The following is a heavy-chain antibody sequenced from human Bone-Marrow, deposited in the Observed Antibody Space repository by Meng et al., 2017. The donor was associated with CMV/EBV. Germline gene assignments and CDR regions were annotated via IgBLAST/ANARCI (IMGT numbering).Heavy chain of an antibody. Sequence: SETLSLTCTVSGGSISSGGYYWSWIRQHPGKGLEWIGSIYYSGSTYYNPSLKSRVTISVDTSKNQFSLKLSSVTAADTAVYYCARVVGVAARPVWFDPWGQGTLVTVSS. CDR2: IYYSGST. CDR1: GGSISSGGYY. CDR3: ARVVGVAARPVWFDP. V-gene: IGHV4-39*07. J-gene: IGHJ5*02. D-gene: IGHD6-6*01.